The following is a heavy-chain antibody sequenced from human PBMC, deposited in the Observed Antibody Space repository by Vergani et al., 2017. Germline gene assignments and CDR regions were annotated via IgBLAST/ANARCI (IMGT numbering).Heavy chain of an antibody. D-gene: IGHD5-12*01. J-gene: IGHJ6*02. CDR2: SSGSGGST. V-gene: IGHV3-23*01. CDR3: AKANPRNSGYDYLYYYHAMDV. CDR1: GFTFNHYA. Sequence: EVQLLESGGDLVQPGGSLRLSCAASGFTFNHYAMNWVRQAPGKGLEWVSGSSGSGGSTNYAGSVKGRFTISRDSSKNTLYLQMNSLSAGDTAVYYCAKANPRNSGYDYLYYYHAMDVWGQGTTVTVSS.